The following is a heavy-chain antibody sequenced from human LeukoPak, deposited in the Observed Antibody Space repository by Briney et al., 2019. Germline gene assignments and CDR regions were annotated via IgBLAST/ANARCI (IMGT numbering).Heavy chain of an antibody. CDR3: ARAVTSMDGY. CDR2: LNEDGSKR. V-gene: IGHV3-7*03. J-gene: IGHJ4*02. D-gene: IGHD5-18*01. CDR1: GFAFSSYW. Sequence: PGGSLRLSCAAPGFAFSSYWMTWARQAPGKGLEWVASLNEDGSKRSYVGSVKGRFTISRDNAQKSLYLQMNSLTAEDTAVYYCARAVTSMDGYWGQGTLVTVSS.